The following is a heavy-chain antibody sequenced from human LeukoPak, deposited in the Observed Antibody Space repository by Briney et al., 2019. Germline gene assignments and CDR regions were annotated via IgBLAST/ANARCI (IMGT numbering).Heavy chain of an antibody. CDR3: ARDSLTRRILGAFDI. CDR2: ISAYNGNT. CDR1: GYTFTSYG. D-gene: IGHD1-1*01. V-gene: IGHV1-18*01. J-gene: IGHJ3*02. Sequence: ASVKVSCKASGYTFTSYGISWVRQAPGQGLEWMGWISAYNGNTNYAQKLQGRVTMTTDTSTSTACMELRSLRSDDTAVYYCARDSLTRRILGAFDIWGQGTMVTVSS.